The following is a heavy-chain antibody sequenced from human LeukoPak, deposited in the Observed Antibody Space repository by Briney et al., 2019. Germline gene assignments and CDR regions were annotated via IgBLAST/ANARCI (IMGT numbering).Heavy chain of an antibody. CDR2: ISRSGVST. J-gene: IGHJ4*02. CDR3: SKHIGFSRGLLKSTNDGGNQPDCFDY. V-gene: IGHV3-23*01. CDR1: GLNFSCYA. Sequence: GGSLRLSCAASGLNFSCYAMSWVRQAPGKGLEWVSAISRSGVSTYYAASVKGRFTISRDKSEHTLDLERNSLRAEYTAVYYYSKHIGFSRGLLKSTNDGGNQPDCFDYLGQGALVTVSS. D-gene: IGHD4-23*01.